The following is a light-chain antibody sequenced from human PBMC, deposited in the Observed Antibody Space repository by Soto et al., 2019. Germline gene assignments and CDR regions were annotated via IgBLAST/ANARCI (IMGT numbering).Light chain of an antibody. V-gene: IGLV3-21*04. CDR2: DDS. Sequence: SYELTQAPSVPVAPGKTARITCGGNTIGSRSVHWYQQKPGQAPVMIINDDSDRPSGIPERFSGSNFGSMATLTITRVEAGDEADYYCQVWDSGSDLVVFGGGTKLTVL. CDR1: TIGSRS. J-gene: IGLJ2*01. CDR3: QVWDSGSDLVV.